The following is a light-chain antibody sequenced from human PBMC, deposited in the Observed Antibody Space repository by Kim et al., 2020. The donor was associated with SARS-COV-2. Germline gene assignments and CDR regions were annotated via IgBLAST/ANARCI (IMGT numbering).Light chain of an antibody. J-gene: IGKJ4*01. V-gene: IGKV3-20*01. CDR1: QSVGSNY. Sequence: PGERSTLSCRASQSVGSNYLGWYQQKPGQAPRRLIYDASNRATDTPDRFSGSGSGTDFTLTISRLEPEDYAVYFCQQYGGSPLTFGGGTKVDIK. CDR2: DAS. CDR3: QQYGGSPLT.